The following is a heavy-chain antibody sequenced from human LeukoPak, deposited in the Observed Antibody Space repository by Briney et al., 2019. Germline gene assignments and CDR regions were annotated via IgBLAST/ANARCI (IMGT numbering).Heavy chain of an antibody. CDR1: GFTFSTYA. CDR2: ISSSGSTI. J-gene: IGHJ6*03. Sequence: GGSLRLSCAASGFTFSTYAMTWVRQAPGQGLEWVSYISSSGSTIYYADSVKGRFTISRDNAKNSLYLQMNSLRAEDTAVYYCAELGITMIGGVWGKGTTVTISS. D-gene: IGHD3-10*02. V-gene: IGHV3-48*03. CDR3: AELGITMIGGV.